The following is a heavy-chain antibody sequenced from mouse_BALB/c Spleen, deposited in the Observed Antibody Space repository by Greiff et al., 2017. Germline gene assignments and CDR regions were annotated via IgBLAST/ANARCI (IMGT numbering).Heavy chain of an antibody. CDR3: AKRGGSKVYFDY. CDR2: VNPYNGGT. CDR1: GYTFTDYY. J-gene: IGHJ2*01. D-gene: IGHD1-1*01. V-gene: IGHV1-19*01. Sequence: EVQLQQSGPELVKPGASVKMSCTASGYTFTDYYMDWVQQSHGESFEWIGRVNPYNGGTNYNQKFKGKATLTVDKSSSTAYMELNSLTSEDSAVYYCAKRGGSKVYFDYWGQGTTRTVSS.